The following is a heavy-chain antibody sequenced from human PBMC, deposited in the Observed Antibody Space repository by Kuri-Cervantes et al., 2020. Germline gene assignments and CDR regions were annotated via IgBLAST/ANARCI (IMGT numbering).Heavy chain of an antibody. D-gene: IGHD3-22*01. V-gene: IGHV4-34*01. CDR3: ARHSDSSGYNSPLGY. CDR2: INHSGST. CDR1: GGSFSGYY. J-gene: IGHJ4*02. Sequence: SETLSLTCAVYGGSFSGYYWSWIRQPPGKGLEWIGEINHSGSTNYNPSLKSRVTISVDTSKNQFPLKLSSVTAADTAVYYCARHSDSSGYNSPLGYWGQGTLVTVSS.